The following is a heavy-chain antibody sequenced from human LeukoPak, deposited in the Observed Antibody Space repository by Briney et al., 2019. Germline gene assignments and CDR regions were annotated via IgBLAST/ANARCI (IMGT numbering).Heavy chain of an antibody. J-gene: IGHJ4*02. D-gene: IGHD3-3*01. Sequence: ASVEVSCKASGYTFTGYYMHWVRQAPGQGLEWMGRINPNSGGTNYAQKFQGRVTMTRDTSISTAYMELSRLRSEDTAVYYCARDALDFWSGYHDYWGQGTLVTVSS. CDR1: GYTFTGYY. V-gene: IGHV1-2*06. CDR3: ARDALDFWSGYHDY. CDR2: INPNSGGT.